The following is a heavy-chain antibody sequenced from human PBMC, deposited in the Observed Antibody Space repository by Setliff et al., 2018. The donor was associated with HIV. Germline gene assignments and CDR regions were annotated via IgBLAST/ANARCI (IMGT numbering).Heavy chain of an antibody. Sequence: GGSLRLSCAASRFDFNNYWMCWVRQAPGKGLVWVSRLNTDGSSTKYADSVKGRFTISRDNAKNTLYLQMDSLRGEDTAVYYCARGYYGSDLQNAMDVWGQGTTVTVSS. CDR2: LNTDGSST. CDR1: RFDFNNYW. V-gene: IGHV3-74*03. J-gene: IGHJ6*02. CDR3: ARGYYGSDLQNAMDV. D-gene: IGHD3-10*01.